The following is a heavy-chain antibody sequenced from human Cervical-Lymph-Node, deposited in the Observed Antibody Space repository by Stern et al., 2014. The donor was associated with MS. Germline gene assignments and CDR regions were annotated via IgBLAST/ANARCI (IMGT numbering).Heavy chain of an antibody. J-gene: IGHJ6*02. Sequence: VQLVESGAEVKNPGASVKVSCKASGYTFTDYYMQWMRQAPGQGLEWMGWINPSNGGTKSAQKFQGWVTMTRDTSTSTAYMELSRLRSDDTAIYYCARASTTANNYYDGVDVWGQGTTVTVTS. CDR1: GYTFTDYY. V-gene: IGHV1-2*04. CDR3: ARASTTANNYYDGVDV. D-gene: IGHD1-1*01. CDR2: INPSNGGT.